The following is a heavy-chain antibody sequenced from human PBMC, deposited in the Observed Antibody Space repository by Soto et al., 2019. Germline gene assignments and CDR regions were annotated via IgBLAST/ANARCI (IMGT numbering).Heavy chain of an antibody. CDR1: GYTFTSYA. Sequence: QVQLVQSGAEVKKPGASVKVSCKASGYTFTSYAMHWVRQAPGQRLEWMGWINAGNGNTKYSQKFQGSVTITRDTSGSTAYMELSSLRSDDTAVYYCARGFSGVDAYWCDTGGQGTPVTVSS. D-gene: IGHD2-21*02. CDR2: INAGNGNT. V-gene: IGHV1-3*01. CDR3: ARGFSGVDAYWCDT. J-gene: IGHJ5*02.